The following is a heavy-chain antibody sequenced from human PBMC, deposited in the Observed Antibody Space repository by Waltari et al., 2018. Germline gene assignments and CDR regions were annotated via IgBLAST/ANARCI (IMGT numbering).Heavy chain of an antibody. V-gene: IGHV1-2*02. J-gene: IGHJ6*02. CDR1: GYTFTGYY. D-gene: IGHD3-16*01. CDR3: ASSRDRRFGMDV. Sequence: QMHLAQSGADVREPGASVKISCKSSGYTFTGYYIHWVRLVPGRGLQDMGCINPDSGGTTHVPRFQGRVTLTKDMSIRTTYMEVRSLTPDDTAVYYCASSRDRRFGMDVWGQGTTVTVSS. CDR2: INPDSGGT.